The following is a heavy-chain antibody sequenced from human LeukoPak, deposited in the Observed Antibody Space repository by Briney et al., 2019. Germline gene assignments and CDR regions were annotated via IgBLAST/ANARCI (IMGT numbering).Heavy chain of an antibody. CDR3: ARTSYDSSDYYFDY. Sequence: ASVKVSCKASGYTFTSYDINWVRQATGQGLEWMGWMNPNSGNTGYAQKFQGRVTMTRNTSISTAYMELSSLISEDTANYYCARTSYDSSDYYFDYWGQGTLVTVSS. J-gene: IGHJ4*02. CDR1: GYTFTSYD. V-gene: IGHV1-8*01. CDR2: MNPNSGNT. D-gene: IGHD3-22*01.